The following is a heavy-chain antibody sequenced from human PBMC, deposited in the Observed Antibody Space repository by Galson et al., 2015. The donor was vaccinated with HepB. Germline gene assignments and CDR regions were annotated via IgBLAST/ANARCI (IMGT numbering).Heavy chain of an antibody. CDR2: INQDGSAK. CDR1: GFPFSHNW. Sequence: SLRLSCAASGFPFSHNWMSWVRQAPGKGLEWVAKINQDGSAKYYVDSVKGRFTISRDNARNSLFLQLNSLRADDTAVFYCVMETCWRFDLWGRGTLVTVS. V-gene: IGHV3-7*04. CDR3: VMETCWRFDL. J-gene: IGHJ2*01.